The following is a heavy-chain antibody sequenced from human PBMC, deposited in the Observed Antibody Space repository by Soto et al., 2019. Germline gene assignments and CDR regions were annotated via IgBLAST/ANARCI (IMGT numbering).Heavy chain of an antibody. CDR1: GYNFMPYG. CDR3: ARDLDPSGSYYSDY. J-gene: IGHJ4*02. CDR2: ISPWKGNT. V-gene: IGHV1-18*04. D-gene: IGHD3-10*01. Sequence: ASVKVSCKASGYNFMPYGVNWVRQAPGQGLEWMGWISPWKGNTNYAQSFQGRVTMTTDTSTSTAYMELRSLTSDDTAVYYCARDLDPSGSYYSDYWGQGTLVTVSS.